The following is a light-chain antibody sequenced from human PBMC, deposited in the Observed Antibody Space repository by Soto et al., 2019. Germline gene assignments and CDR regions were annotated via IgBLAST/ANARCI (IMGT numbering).Light chain of an antibody. CDR1: ISNIGTNY. J-gene: IGLJ1*01. CDR2: RDN. Sequence: QSVLTQPPSVSGTPGQRVTISCSGGISNIGTNYVHWFQRLPGTAPKVLSNRDNQRPSGVPDRFSGSKSGTSASLAISGLRSEDEAEYYCAAWDDTVRSYVFGTGTKVTVL. CDR3: AAWDDTVRSYV. V-gene: IGLV1-47*01.